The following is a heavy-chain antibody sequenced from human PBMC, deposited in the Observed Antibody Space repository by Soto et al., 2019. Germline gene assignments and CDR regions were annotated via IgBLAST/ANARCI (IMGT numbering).Heavy chain of an antibody. Sequence: PGGALRLSCAPSGFTFSAYNMNWVRHPPGKGLEWVSSITSSSSSIYYADSLKGRCTISRDNAKNSLCLQMDGLRAEDTGVYYCASHYGDNGWLDPWGQGTLVTVSS. V-gene: IGHV3-21*06. CDR1: GFTFSAYN. J-gene: IGHJ5*02. CDR2: ITSSSSSI. CDR3: ASHYGDNGWLDP. D-gene: IGHD4-17*01.